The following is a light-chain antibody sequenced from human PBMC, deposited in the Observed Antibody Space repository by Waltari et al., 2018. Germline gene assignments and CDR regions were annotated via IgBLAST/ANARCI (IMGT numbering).Light chain of an antibody. CDR2: GVS. CDR3: QQRDSWPLT. Sequence: EMVLTQSPVILSLSPGERAALSCRASQNIGSQLAWYQQRPGQAPRFLIDGVSNRVTGIPARFSGSGSGTDFTLTISGLAPEDTAVYYCQQRDSWPLTFGGGTKVEI. CDR1: QNIGSQ. J-gene: IGKJ4*01. V-gene: IGKV3-11*01.